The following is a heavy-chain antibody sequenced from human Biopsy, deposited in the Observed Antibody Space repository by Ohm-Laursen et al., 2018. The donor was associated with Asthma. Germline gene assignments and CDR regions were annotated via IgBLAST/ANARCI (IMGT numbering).Heavy chain of an antibody. D-gene: IGHD3-16*02. CDR2: IYYDGSRK. J-gene: IGHJ5*02. V-gene: IGHV3-33*01. CDR1: GFTFSRHA. Sequence: SLRLSCSASGFTFSRHALHWVRQAPGKGLEWVAGIYYDGSRKYYTESVKGRFTISRDNSKNRLYLGMASLRAEDTAVYYCAREKVIESRGFQNWFDPWGQGTLVHVSS. CDR3: AREKVIESRGFQNWFDP.